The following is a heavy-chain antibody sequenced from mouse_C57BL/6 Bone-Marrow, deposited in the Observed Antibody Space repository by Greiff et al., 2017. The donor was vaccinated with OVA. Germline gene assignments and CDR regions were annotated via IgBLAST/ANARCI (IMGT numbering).Heavy chain of an antibody. Sequence: QVQLQQPGAELVKPGASVKLSCKASGYTFTSYWMQWVKQRPGQGLEWIGEIDPSDSYTNYNQKFKGKATLTVDTSSSTAYMQLSSLTSEDSAVYYCARKEDGYSPFAYWGQGTLVTVSA. D-gene: IGHD2-3*01. V-gene: IGHV1-50*01. CDR2: IDPSDSYT. CDR1: GYTFTSYW. CDR3: ARKEDGYSPFAY. J-gene: IGHJ3*01.